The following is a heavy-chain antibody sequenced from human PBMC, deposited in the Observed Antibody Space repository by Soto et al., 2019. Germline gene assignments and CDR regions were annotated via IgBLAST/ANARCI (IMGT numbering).Heavy chain of an antibody. V-gene: IGHV4-4*02. CDR1: GGSFTSNNW. CDR2: IYRTGST. Sequence: PSETLSLTCAVSGGSFTSNNWWTWVRQPPGQGLEWIGEIYRTGSTNYNPSLKSRVTISLDKSENQFSLKVTSLTAADTAVYYCASRDKGTSVEYWGQGTLVIVSS. CDR3: ASRDKGTSVEY. J-gene: IGHJ4*02. D-gene: IGHD1-7*01.